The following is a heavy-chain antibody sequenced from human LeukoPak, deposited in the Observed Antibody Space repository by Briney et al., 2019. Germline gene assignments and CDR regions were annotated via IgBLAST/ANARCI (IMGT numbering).Heavy chain of an antibody. CDR2: IKGDGSGI. V-gene: IGHV3-7*04. CDR1: GFTFSGYS. CDR3: ARARTLVWGIIEYFFDY. D-gene: IGHD3-10*01. J-gene: IGHJ4*02. Sequence: PGGSLRLSCAASGFTFSGYSMTCVRQAPGKGLEWVANIKGDGSGIYYVDSVKGRFTISRDNTKNSLYLQMNSLRADDTAVYYCARARTLVWGIIEYFFDYWGQGTLVTVSS.